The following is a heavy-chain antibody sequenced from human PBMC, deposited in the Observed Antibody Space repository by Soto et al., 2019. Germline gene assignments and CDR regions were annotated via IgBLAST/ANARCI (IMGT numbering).Heavy chain of an antibody. Sequence: SLRLSCSGSGFDFSRDAMSWVRQAPGKGLEWVSMISGSGRSTFYADSVKGRFTISRDNSKNTLYLQMNSLRAEDTAVYYCAKSGIDYWGQGTLVTVSS. V-gene: IGHV3-23*01. CDR3: AKSGIDY. CDR2: ISGSGRST. J-gene: IGHJ4*02. D-gene: IGHD6-13*01. CDR1: GFDFSRDA.